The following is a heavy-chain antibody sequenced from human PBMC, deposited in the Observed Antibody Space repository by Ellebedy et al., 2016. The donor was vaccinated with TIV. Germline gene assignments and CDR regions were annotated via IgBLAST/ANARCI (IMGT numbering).Heavy chain of an antibody. CDR3: ARSVGGSYSFFDY. CDR2: IYPGDSDT. V-gene: IGHV5-51*01. J-gene: IGHJ4*02. D-gene: IGHD1-26*01. CDR1: GYSFTSYW. Sequence: KVSXXGSGYSFTSYWIGWVRQMPGKGLEWMGIIYPGDSDTRYSPSFQGQVTISADKSISTAYLQWSSLKASDTAMYYCARSVGGSYSFFDYWGQGTLVTVSS.